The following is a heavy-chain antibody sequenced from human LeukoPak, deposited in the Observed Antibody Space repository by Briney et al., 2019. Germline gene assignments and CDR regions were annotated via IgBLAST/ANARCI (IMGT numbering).Heavy chain of an antibody. V-gene: IGHV1-69*06. CDR3: ARHDSSGGGWFDP. J-gene: IGHJ5*02. Sequence: SVKVSCKASGGTFSSYAISWVRQAPGQGLEWMGGIIPIFGTANYAQKFQGRVTITADKSTSTAYMELSSLRSEDTAVYYCARHDSSGGGWFDPWGQGTLVTVSS. CDR1: GGTFSSYA. CDR2: IIPIFGTA. D-gene: IGHD6-19*01.